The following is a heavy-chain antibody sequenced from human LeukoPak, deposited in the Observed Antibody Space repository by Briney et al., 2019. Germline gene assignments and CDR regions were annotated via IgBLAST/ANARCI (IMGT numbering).Heavy chain of an antibody. Sequence: GGSLRLSRAASGFTFSSYSMNWVRQAPGKGLEWVSSISSSSSYIYYADSVKGRFTISRDNAKNSLYLQMNSLRAEDTAVYYCARGAYCSSTSCYLEAFDIWGQGTMVTVSS. J-gene: IGHJ3*02. D-gene: IGHD2-2*01. CDR2: ISSSSSYI. CDR1: GFTFSSYS. CDR3: ARGAYCSSTSCYLEAFDI. V-gene: IGHV3-21*01.